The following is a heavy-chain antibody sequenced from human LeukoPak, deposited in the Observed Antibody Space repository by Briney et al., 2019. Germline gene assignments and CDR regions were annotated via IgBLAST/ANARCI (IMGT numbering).Heavy chain of an antibody. J-gene: IGHJ6*02. CDR3: ARAPAIVVVPAANYYYYGMDV. CDR1: GGSISSGSYY. D-gene: IGHD2-2*01. Sequence: SETLSLTCTVSGGSISSGSYYWSWIRQPAGKGLEWLGRIYTSGSTNYNPSLKSRVTISVDTSKNQFSLKLSSVTAADTAVYYCARAPAIVVVPAANYYYYGMDVWGQGTTVTVSS. V-gene: IGHV4-61*02. CDR2: IYTSGST.